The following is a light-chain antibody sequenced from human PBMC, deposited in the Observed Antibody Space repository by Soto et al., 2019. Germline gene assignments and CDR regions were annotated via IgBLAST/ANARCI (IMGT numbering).Light chain of an antibody. CDR3: QQYYSYLFT. V-gene: IGKV1-8*01. CDR2: AAS. J-gene: IGKJ2*01. CDR1: QGISSY. Sequence: AIRMTQSPSSFSASTGDRVTITCRASQGISSYLAWYQQKPGKAPKLLIYAASTSETGVPSRFSGSGSGTDLTLTIICLQSEDFASYYWQQYYSYLFTFGQGTKLEIK.